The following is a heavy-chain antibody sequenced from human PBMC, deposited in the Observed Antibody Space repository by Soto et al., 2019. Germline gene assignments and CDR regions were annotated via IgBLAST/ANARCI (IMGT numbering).Heavy chain of an antibody. J-gene: IGHJ4*02. D-gene: IGHD4-4*01. Sequence: PSEPLSLTCTVSGGSISSSSYYWGWIRQPPGKGLEWIGSIYYSGSTYYNPSLKSRVTISVDTSKNQFSLKLSSVTAADTAVYYCARLPPTVPYYFDYWGQGTLVTVSS. V-gene: IGHV4-39*01. CDR1: GGSISSSSYY. CDR2: IYYSGST. CDR3: ARLPPTVPYYFDY.